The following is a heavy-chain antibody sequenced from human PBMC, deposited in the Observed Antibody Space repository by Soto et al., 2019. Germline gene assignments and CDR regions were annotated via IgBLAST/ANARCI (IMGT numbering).Heavy chain of an antibody. CDR1: GFTFDTYA. J-gene: IGHJ4*02. Sequence: PGGSLRLSCTPSGFTFDTYAISWFRQAPGKGLEWLGFIRSKAYSRTTEYAASVRGRISISRDDSKSSAFLKMDSPNIEDTAVYYCTRGIVGWETAHYYFDYWGQGTLVTVSS. D-gene: IGHD1-26*01. V-gene: IGHV3-49*03. CDR2: IRSKAYSRTT. CDR3: TRGIVGWETAHYYFDY.